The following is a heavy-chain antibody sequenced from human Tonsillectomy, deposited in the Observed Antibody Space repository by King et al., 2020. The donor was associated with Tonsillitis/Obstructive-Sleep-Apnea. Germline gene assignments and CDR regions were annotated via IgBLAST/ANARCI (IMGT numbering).Heavy chain of an antibody. CDR1: GGSISSSTYY. D-gene: IGHD1-1*01. CDR2: IYYSGSA. Sequence: QVQLQESGPGLVKPSETLSLTCTVSGGSISSSTYYWGWIRQPPGKGLEWIGYIYYSGSAYYNPSLKSRVTISIDTSKNQFSLRLSSVTAADTAIYYCARRPGTDPFDHWGQGTLVTVSS. CDR3: ARRPGTDPFDH. J-gene: IGHJ4*02. V-gene: IGHV4-39*01.